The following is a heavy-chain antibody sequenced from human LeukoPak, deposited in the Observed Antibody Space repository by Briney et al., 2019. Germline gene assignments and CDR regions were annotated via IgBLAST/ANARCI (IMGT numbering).Heavy chain of an antibody. CDR2: IRYDGSNK. CDR3: AKLEDTAMVRNY. CDR1: GFTFSSYG. V-gene: IGHV3-30*02. Sequence: GGSLRLSCAASGFTFSSYGMHWVRQAPGKGLEWVAFIRYDGSNKYYADSVKGRFTISRDNSKNTLYLQINSLRAEDTAVYYCAKLEDTAMVRNYWGQGTLVNVSS. D-gene: IGHD5-18*01. J-gene: IGHJ4*02.